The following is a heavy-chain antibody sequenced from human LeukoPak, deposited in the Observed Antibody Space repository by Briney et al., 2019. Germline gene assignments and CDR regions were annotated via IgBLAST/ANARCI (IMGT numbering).Heavy chain of an antibody. D-gene: IGHD3-22*01. CDR3: AKDRHDSSGYYRDY. CDR1: GFTFSSYG. CDR2: IRYDGSNK. V-gene: IGHV3-30*02. Sequence: GGSLRLSCAASGFTFSSYGMHWVRRAPGKGLEWVAFIRYDGSNKYYADSVKGRFTISRDNSKNTLYLQMNSLRAEDTAVYYCAKDRHDSSGYYRDYWGQGTLVTVSS. J-gene: IGHJ4*02.